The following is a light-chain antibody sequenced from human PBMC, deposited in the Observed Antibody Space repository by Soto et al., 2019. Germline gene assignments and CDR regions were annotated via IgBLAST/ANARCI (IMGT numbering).Light chain of an antibody. CDR3: SSFTSSSTLT. CDR2: EVS. V-gene: IGLV2-18*02. Sequence: QSALTQPPSVSGSPGQSVTISCTGTSSDVGSYNRVSWYQQPPGTGPKLMIYEVSNRPGGVPDRFSGSKSDNTASLTISGLQAEDEAYYYCSSFTSSSTLTFGGGTKLTVL. J-gene: IGLJ2*01. CDR1: SSDVGSYNR.